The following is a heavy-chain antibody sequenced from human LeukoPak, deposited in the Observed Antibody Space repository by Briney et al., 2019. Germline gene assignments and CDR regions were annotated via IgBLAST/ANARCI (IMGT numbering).Heavy chain of an antibody. CDR2: ITGSGHDS. CDR3: AREWYYRMDV. CDR1: GFSFKTFA. Sequence: GGSLRLFCAASGFSFKTFAMSWVRQAPGKGLEWVSSITGSGHDSYYADSVKGRFTISRDNSKNTLYLQMSSLRAEDTAVYYCAREWYYRMDVWGQGTTVTVSS. J-gene: IGHJ6*02. V-gene: IGHV3-23*01.